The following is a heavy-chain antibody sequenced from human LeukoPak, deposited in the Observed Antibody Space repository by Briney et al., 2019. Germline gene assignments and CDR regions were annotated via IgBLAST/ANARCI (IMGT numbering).Heavy chain of an antibody. CDR1: GYTFTSYG. V-gene: IGHV1-18*01. CDR2: ISAYNGNT. Sequence: ASVKVSCKASGYTFTSYGISWVRQAPGQGLEWMGWISAYNGNTNYAQKLQGRVTMTTDTSTSTAYMELRSLRSDDTAVYYCARDRGIAVAGVNDYWGQGTLVTVPS. D-gene: IGHD6-19*01. J-gene: IGHJ4*02. CDR3: ARDRGIAVAGVNDY.